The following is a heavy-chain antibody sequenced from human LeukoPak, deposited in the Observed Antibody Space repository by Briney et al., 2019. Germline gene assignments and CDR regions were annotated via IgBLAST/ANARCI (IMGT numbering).Heavy chain of an antibody. CDR1: GFTFSSYW. D-gene: IGHD1-26*01. CDR2: IKQDGSEK. CDR3: AKDGPGGSYYSWYYYYYMDV. J-gene: IGHJ6*03. Sequence: PGGSLRLSCAASGFTFSSYWMSWVRQAPGKGLEWVANIKQDGSEKYYVDSVKGRFTISRDNSKNTLYLQMNSLRAEDTAVYYCAKDGPGGSYYSWYYYYYMDVWGKGTTVTVSS. V-gene: IGHV3-7*03.